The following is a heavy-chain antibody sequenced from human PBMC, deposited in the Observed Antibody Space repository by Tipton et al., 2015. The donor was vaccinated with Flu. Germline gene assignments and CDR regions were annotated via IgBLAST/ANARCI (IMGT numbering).Heavy chain of an antibody. CDR3: ARYSSSWSHYGMDV. Sequence: TLSLTRTVSGGSISSYYWSWIRQPAGKGLEWIGRIYTSGSTNYNPSLKSRVTMSVDTSKNQFSLKLSSVTAADTAVYYCARYSSSWSHYGMDVWGQGTTVTVSS. D-gene: IGHD6-13*01. J-gene: IGHJ6*02. CDR2: IYTSGST. CDR1: GGSISSYY. V-gene: IGHV4-4*07.